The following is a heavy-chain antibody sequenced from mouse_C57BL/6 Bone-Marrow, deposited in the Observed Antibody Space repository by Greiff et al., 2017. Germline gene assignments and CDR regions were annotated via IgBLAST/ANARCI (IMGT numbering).Heavy chain of an antibody. V-gene: IGHV1-50*01. CDR2: IAPSDSYT. Sequence: VQLQQPGAELVKPGASVKLSCKASGYTFTSYWMQWVKQRPGQGLEWIGEIAPSDSYTNYNQKFKGKATLTVDPSSSTAYMQLSSLTSEDSAVYYCARYDGFYYFDYWGQGTTLTVSS. CDR3: ARYDGFYYFDY. J-gene: IGHJ2*01. D-gene: IGHD2-2*01. CDR1: GYTFTSYW.